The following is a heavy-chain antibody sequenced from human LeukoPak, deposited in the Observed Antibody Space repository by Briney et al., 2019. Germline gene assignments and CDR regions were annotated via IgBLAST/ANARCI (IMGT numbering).Heavy chain of an antibody. D-gene: IGHD6-19*01. J-gene: IGHJ5*02. CDR3: VSQAVATNDWFDP. CDR2: ISAYNGNT. V-gene: IGHV1-18*01. Sequence: ASVKVSCKASGYTFTSYGISWVRQAPGQGLELMGWISAYNGNTNYAQKLQGRVTMTTDTSTSTAYMELRSLRSDDTAVYYCVSQAVATNDWFDPWGQGTLVTVSS. CDR1: GYTFTSYG.